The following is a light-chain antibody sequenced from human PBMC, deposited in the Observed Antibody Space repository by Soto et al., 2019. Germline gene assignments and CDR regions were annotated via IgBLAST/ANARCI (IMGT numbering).Light chain of an antibody. CDR3: QQYNIYPWT. CDR2: DAS. V-gene: IGKV1-5*01. J-gene: IGKJ1*01. CDR1: QSISIW. Sequence: DIHRTQSPANLSASVGDRVTINCRASQSISIWLAWYQQRPGKAPKLLISDASSLESWVPSRFSGSGSGTEFTLAISSLQPDDFAIYYCQQYNIYPWTFGQGTKVDIK.